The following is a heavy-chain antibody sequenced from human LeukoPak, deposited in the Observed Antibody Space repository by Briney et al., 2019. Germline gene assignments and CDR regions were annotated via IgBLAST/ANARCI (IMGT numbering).Heavy chain of an antibody. J-gene: IGHJ3*02. D-gene: IGHD6-13*01. CDR1: GFTFSSYS. CDR2: ISSSSSYI. CDR3: ARVGRGYSSMGYAFDI. V-gene: IGHV3-21*01. Sequence: PGGSLRLSCAASGFTFSSYSMNWVRQAPGKGLEWVSSISSSSSYIYYADSVKGRFTISRDNAKNSLYLQMNSLRAEDTAVYYCARVGRGYSSMGYAFDIWGQGTMVTVSS.